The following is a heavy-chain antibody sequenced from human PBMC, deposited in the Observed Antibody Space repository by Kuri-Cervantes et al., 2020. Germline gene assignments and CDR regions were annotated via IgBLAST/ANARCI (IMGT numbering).Heavy chain of an antibody. J-gene: IGHJ3*02. CDR1: GFTFDDYA. CDR3: ATWGFWCSGGSCYMGVFDI. Sequence: GGSLRLSCAASGFTFDDYAMHWVRQAPGKGLEWVSGISWNSGSIGYADSVKGRFTISRDNAKNSLYLQMNSLRAEDTALYYCATWGFWCSGGSCYMGVFDIWGQGTMVTVSS. V-gene: IGHV3-9*01. D-gene: IGHD2-15*01. CDR2: ISWNSGSI.